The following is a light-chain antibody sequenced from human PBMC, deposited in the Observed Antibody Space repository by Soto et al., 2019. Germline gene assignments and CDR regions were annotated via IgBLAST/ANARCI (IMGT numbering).Light chain of an antibody. V-gene: IGKV3-11*01. CDR2: DAS. CDR3: QQRKYWPPLT. J-gene: IGKJ5*01. CDR1: QNIDMY. Sequence: ETVLTQSPATLSLSPGERATLSCRASQNIDMYLAWYQQKPGQAPRLLIYDASNRATGIPARFSGSGSGTDFTLTISSLEPEDFALYYCQQRKYWPPLTFGQGTRLGIK.